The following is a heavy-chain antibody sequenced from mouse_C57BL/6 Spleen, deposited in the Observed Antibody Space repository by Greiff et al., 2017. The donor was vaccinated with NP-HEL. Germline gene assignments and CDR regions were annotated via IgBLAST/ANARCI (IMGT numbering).Heavy chain of an antibody. J-gene: IGHJ4*01. Sequence: DVKLVESEGGLVQPGSSMKLSCTASGFTFSDYYMAWVRQVPEKGLEWVANINYDGSSTYYLDSLKSRFIISRDNAKNILYLQMSSLKSEDTATYYCARMGNYDYDYYAMDYWGQGTSVTVSS. CDR3: ARMGNYDYDYYAMDY. V-gene: IGHV5-16*01. CDR2: INYDGSST. D-gene: IGHD2-4*01. CDR1: GFTFSDYY.